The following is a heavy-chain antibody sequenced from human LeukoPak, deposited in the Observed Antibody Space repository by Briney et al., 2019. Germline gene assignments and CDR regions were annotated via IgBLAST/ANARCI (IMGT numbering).Heavy chain of an antibody. D-gene: IGHD5-18*01. Sequence: PGRSLRLSCAASGFTSRPYAMIWVRQAPGKGLEWVSTVSGSGGSTYYADSVKGRFTISRDNSNNTLYLQMNSLRAEDTAVYYCAKGAASRGYTYVANWGQGTLVTVSS. J-gene: IGHJ4*02. CDR1: GFTSRPYA. CDR3: AKGAASRGYTYVAN. CDR2: VSGSGGST. V-gene: IGHV3-23*01.